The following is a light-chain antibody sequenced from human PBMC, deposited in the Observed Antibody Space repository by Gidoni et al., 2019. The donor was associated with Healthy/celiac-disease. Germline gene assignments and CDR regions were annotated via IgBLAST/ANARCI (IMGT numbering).Light chain of an antibody. V-gene: IGKV3-20*01. CDR3: QQYGSSLDQLT. CDR1: QSVSSSY. CDR2: GAS. J-gene: IGKJ4*01. Sequence: ELVLLQSPGTLSLSPGERATLSCRASQSVSSSYLAWYQQKPGQPPRLLIYGASSRATGIPDRFSGSGSGTDCTLTISRLEPEDCAVYYCQQYGSSLDQLTCGGGTKVEIK.